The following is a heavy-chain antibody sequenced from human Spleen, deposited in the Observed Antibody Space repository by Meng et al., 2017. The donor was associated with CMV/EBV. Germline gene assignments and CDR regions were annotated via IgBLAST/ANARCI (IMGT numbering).Heavy chain of an antibody. CDR2: ISGSGGTR. CDR3: AKAQNQYCSGGGCYCIY. CDR1: GFTFSSYA. D-gene: IGHD2-15*01. J-gene: IGHJ4*02. Sequence: GFTFSSYAMSWFRQAPGKGLEWVSTISGSGGTRYSADSVKGRFTISRDNSKNTLYLQMNSLRAEDTAVFYCAKAQNQYCSGGGCYCIYWGQGTLVTSPQ. V-gene: IGHV3-23*01.